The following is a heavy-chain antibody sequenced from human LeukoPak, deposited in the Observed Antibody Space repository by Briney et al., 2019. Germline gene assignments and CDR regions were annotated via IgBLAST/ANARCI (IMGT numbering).Heavy chain of an antibody. CDR2: IHYSGST. D-gene: IGHD6-19*01. Sequence: PSETLSLTCTVSGGSISSSNYYWGWIRQPPGKGLEWIGSIHYSGSTYYNPSLKSRVTVSVDTSKNQFTVNLSSVTAADTAVYYCTRQGEQWLDYFDYWGQGTLVTVSS. V-gene: IGHV4-39*01. CDR3: TRQGEQWLDYFDY. J-gene: IGHJ4*02. CDR1: GGSISSSNYY.